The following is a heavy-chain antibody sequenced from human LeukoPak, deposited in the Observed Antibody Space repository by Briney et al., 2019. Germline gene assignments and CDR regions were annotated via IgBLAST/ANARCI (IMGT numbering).Heavy chain of an antibody. J-gene: IGHJ4*02. Sequence: GESLKISCKGSGYSFTSYWIGWVRQMPGKGLEWMGIVYPGDSDTRYIPSFQGQVTISADKSISTAYLQWSSLKASDTAMYYCARLRVAAAVDVMFDYWGQGTLVTVSS. V-gene: IGHV5-51*01. CDR3: ARLRVAAAVDVMFDY. CDR2: VYPGDSDT. D-gene: IGHD6-13*01. CDR1: GYSFTSYW.